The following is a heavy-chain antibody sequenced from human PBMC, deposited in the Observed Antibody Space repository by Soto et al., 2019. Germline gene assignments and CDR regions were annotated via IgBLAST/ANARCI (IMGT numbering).Heavy chain of an antibody. Sequence: PWGSLSLSCSASGVTFDNCAMHWVRQAPGKGLEWVSGISWDSTTVGYADSVKGRFTISRDDAKNSLYLQMNSLRREDTALYYCVQGRYPTMATPLDHWGQGTLVTVSS. CDR1: GVTFDNCA. CDR2: ISWDSTTV. V-gene: IGHV3-9*01. D-gene: IGHD1-1*01. J-gene: IGHJ5*02. CDR3: VQGRYPTMATPLDH.